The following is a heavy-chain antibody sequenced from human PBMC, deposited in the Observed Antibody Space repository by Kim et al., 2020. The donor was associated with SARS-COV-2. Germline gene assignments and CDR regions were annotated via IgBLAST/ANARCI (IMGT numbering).Heavy chain of an antibody. Sequence: SETLSLTCTVSGGSISSYYWSWIRQPPGKGLEWIGYIYYSGSTNYNPSLKSRVTISVDTSKNQFSLKLSSVTAADTAVYYCARDLFPARGPYYYGSGSPTPYYGMDVWGQGTTVTVSS. V-gene: IGHV4-59*01. J-gene: IGHJ6*02. CDR3: ARDLFPARGPYYYGSGSPTPYYGMDV. CDR1: GGSISSYY. CDR2: IYYSGST. D-gene: IGHD3-10*01.